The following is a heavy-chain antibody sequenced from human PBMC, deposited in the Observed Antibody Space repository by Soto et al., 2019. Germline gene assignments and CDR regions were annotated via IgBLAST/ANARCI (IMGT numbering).Heavy chain of an antibody. CDR2: IYVDGST. Sequence: GGSLRLSCAASGFTVNSNYMSWVRQAPGKGLEWVSVIYVDGSTYYADSVKGRFTISRDNSRNTLYLQMNSLRAEDTAEYYCASRRYYYYGLGVWGRGTTVTVSS. V-gene: IGHV3-53*01. CDR1: GFTVNSNY. J-gene: IGHJ6*02. CDR3: ASRRYYYYGLGV.